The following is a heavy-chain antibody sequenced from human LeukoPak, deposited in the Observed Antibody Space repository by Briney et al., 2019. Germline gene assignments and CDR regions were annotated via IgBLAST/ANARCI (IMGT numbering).Heavy chain of an antibody. CDR1: GFTFSSYW. J-gene: IGHJ3*02. V-gene: IGHV3-74*01. Sequence: TGGSLGLSCAASGFTFSSYWMHWVRQAPGKGLVWVSRINSDRSSTSYADSVKGRFTISRDNAKNTLYLQMNSLRAEDTAVYYCARRRGIVVSAFDIWGQGTMVTVSS. D-gene: IGHD3-22*01. CDR3: ARRRGIVVSAFDI. CDR2: INSDRSST.